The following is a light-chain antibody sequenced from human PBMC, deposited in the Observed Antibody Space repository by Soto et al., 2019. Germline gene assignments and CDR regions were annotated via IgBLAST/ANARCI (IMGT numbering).Light chain of an antibody. V-gene: IGKV3-11*01. CDR3: QQLSNWPPYT. CDR1: QSVSSY. J-gene: IGKJ2*01. CDR2: DAS. Sequence: EIVLTQSPATLSLSPGERATLSCRASQSVSSYLAWYQQKPGQAPRLLIYDASNRATGIPARFSGSGSGTDFTLTISSLEPEDFAVYYCQQLSNWPPYTFGQGTKLESK.